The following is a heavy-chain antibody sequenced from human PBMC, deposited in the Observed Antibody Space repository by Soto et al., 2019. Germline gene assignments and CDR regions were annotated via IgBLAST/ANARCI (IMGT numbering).Heavy chain of an antibody. V-gene: IGHV3-15*06. CDR2: VKSKTDSETT. D-gene: IGHD2-21*01. CDR1: GLTFSNAW. J-gene: IGHJ5*02. Sequence: EVQLVESGGGLVKPGGSLRLSCAASGLTFSNAWMSWVRQAPGKGLEWVGRVKSKTDSETTNYAAPVKGRFTISRDHSDNSLYLQMNSLKTENTAVYYCTTNVGQRSLWFCSWGKGTLVTVSS. CDR3: TTNVGQRSLWFCS.